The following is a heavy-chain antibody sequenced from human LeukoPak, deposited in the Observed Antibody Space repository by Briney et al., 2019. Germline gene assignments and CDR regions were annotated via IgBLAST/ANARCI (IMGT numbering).Heavy chain of an antibody. CDR2: MYNSGST. Sequence: SETLSLTCTVSGASISSYYWSWIRQPPGKGLEWIGYMYNSGSTDYNPSLKSRVTISVDTSKNQFSLKLSSVTAADTAVYYCARNGGYFDFWGQGTLATVSS. CDR3: ARNGGYFDF. V-gene: IGHV4-59*08. CDR1: GASISSYY. D-gene: IGHD3-16*01. J-gene: IGHJ4*02.